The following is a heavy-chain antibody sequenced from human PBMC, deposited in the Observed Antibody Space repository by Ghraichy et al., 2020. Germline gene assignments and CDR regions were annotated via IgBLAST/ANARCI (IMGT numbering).Heavy chain of an antibody. D-gene: IGHD3-16*01. CDR2: IWYSGST. CDR1: NGSIGSYY. Sequence: SQTLSLTCSVSNGSIGSYYWSWVRQPPGKGLEWIGYIWYSGSTNYNPSLRSRVTMSVDTSKNQFSLKLTTLTAADTAVYYCTRTDVVLIPVRAYYTGLDVWGQGTTVTVSS. V-gene: IGHV4-59*08. CDR3: TRTDVVLIPVRAYYTGLDV. J-gene: IGHJ6*02.